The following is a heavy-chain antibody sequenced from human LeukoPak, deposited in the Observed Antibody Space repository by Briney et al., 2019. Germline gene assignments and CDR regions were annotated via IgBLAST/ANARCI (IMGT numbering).Heavy chain of an antibody. CDR3: TPGLDGTSSWYPDYYYDMEV. J-gene: IGHJ6*02. Sequence: GGSLRLSCAASGFTFSNAWMSWVRQAPGKGLEWVGRIKSKTDGGTTDYAAPVKGRFTISRDDSKNTLYLQMNSLKTEDTAVYYCTPGLDGTSSWYPDYYYDMEVWGQGTTVTLSS. D-gene: IGHD6-13*01. V-gene: IGHV3-15*01. CDR1: GFTFSNAW. CDR2: IKSKTDGGTT.